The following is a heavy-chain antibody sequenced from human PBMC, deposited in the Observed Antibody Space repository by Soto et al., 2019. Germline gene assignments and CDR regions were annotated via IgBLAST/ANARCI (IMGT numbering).Heavy chain of an antibody. CDR2: VYYDGHT. CDR3: ARGEIVVVNDAFDI. Sequence: PSETLSLTCTVSGGSINNNFWGWIRQPPGKGLEWIGYVYYDGHTDYNPSLESRVTIAVDTSKNQFSLRLTSVTAADTAVYYCARGEIVVVNDAFDIWGQGTMVTVSS. CDR1: GGSINNNF. V-gene: IGHV4-59*01. J-gene: IGHJ3*02. D-gene: IGHD3-22*01.